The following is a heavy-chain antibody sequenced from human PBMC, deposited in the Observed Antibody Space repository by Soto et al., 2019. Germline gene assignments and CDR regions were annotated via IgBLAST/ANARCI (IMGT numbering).Heavy chain of an antibody. J-gene: IGHJ4*02. CDR2: ISYDGSNK. CDR1: GFTFSSYA. Sequence: QVQLVESGGGVVQPGRSLRLSCAASGFTFSSYAIHWVRQAPGKGLEWVAVISYDGSNKYYADSVKGRFTISRDNSKNTLYLHTNSLRMEDMAVYYCAGDSPDRRRAAAGTLDVWGQGTLVTVSS. CDR3: AGDSPDRRRAAAGTLDV. V-gene: IGHV3-30-3*01. D-gene: IGHD6-13*01.